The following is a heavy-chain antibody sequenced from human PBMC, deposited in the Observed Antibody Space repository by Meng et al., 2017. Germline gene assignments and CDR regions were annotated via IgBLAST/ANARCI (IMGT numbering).Heavy chain of an antibody. CDR3: ARDFDY. CDR2: ITKDGSRK. Sequence: QVQVVEAGGDVVPPGRSLTLSCAASGFIFSNYEMHWVRQAPGKGLEWVACITKDGSRKYYLGSVRGRFTISRDNSKNTLYLEMNSLRSEDTALYYCARDFDYWGQGTLVTSPQ. CDR1: GFIFSNYE. J-gene: IGHJ4*02. V-gene: IGHV3-30*16.